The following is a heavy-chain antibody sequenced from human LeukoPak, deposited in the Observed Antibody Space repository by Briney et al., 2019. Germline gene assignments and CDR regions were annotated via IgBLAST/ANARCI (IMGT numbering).Heavy chain of an antibody. CDR1: GFTFSSYG. CDR3: AKAPYSSSWSLGY. Sequence: PGRSLRLSCAASGFTFSSYGMHWIRQAPGKGLEWMAVISYDGSNKYYADSVKGRVTISRDNSKNTLYLQMNSLRAEDTAVYYCAKAPYSSSWSLGYWGQGTLVTVPS. D-gene: IGHD6-13*01. V-gene: IGHV3-30*18. CDR2: ISYDGSNK. J-gene: IGHJ4*02.